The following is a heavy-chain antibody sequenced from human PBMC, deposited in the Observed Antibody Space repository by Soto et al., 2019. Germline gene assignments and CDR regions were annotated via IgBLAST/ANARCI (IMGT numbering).Heavy chain of an antibody. CDR1: GGSISSSSYY. V-gene: IGHV4-39*01. J-gene: IGHJ5*02. D-gene: IGHD5-18*01. CDR3: ARQGRSYGWFDP. Sequence: SETLSLTCTVSGGSISSSSYYWGWIRQPPGKGLEWIGSIYYIGSTYYNPSLKSRVTISVDTSKNQFSLKLSSVTAADTAVYYCARQGRSYGWFDPWGQGALVTVSS. CDR2: IYYIGST.